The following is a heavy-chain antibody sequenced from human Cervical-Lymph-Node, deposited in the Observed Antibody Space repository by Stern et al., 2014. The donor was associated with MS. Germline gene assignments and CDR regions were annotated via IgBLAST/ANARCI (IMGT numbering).Heavy chain of an antibody. V-gene: IGHV4-59*01. CDR3: ARSRDAYSPLAY. D-gene: IGHD5-24*01. J-gene: IGHJ4*02. CDR1: GGSISGYD. Sequence: VQLVESGPGLVKTSETLSLTCTVSGGSISGYDCSWIRQPPGKGLEWIGHIYYSGSTNYIPSLKSRVSISIDTPKNQFSLKLSSVTAADTAVYYCARSRDAYSPLAYWGQGALVTVSS. CDR2: IYYSGST.